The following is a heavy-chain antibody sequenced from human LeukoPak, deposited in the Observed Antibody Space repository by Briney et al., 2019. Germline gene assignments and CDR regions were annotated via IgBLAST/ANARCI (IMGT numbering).Heavy chain of an antibody. CDR2: ISGSGGST. CDR1: GFTFSSYA. Sequence: SGGSLRLSCAASGFTFSSYAMSWVRQAPGKGLEWVSAISGSGGSTYYADSVKGRFTISRDNSKNTLYLQMNSLRAEDTAVYYCAKDSSSSTSCYYFDYWGQGTLVTVSS. V-gene: IGHV3-23*01. J-gene: IGHJ4*02. D-gene: IGHD2-2*01. CDR3: AKDSSSSTSCYYFDY.